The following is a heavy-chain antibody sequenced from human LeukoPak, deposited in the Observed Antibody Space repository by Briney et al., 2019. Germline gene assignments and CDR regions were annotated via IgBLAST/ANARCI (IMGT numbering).Heavy chain of an antibody. Sequence: PGGSLRLSCAASAFTFGNYAMNWVRQAPGKGLERVSGLSGSGASTYYADSVKGRFTISRDNSKNTLYLQMNRLRAGDTAVYYCAKGSDRSGSYYLDYWGQGTLVTVSS. CDR2: LSGSGAST. CDR3: AKGSDRSGSYYLDY. CDR1: AFTFGNYA. J-gene: IGHJ4*02. D-gene: IGHD3-10*01. V-gene: IGHV3-23*01.